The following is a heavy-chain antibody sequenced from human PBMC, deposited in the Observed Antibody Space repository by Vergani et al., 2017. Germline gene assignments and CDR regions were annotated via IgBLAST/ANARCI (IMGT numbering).Heavy chain of an antibody. J-gene: IGHJ6*02. CDR2: IDPSDSYT. D-gene: IGHD6-19*01. Sequence: EVQLVQSGAEVKKPGESLRISCKGSGYSFTSYWISWVRQMPGKGLEWMGRIDPSDSYTNYSPSFQGHVTILADKSINTAYQQWSSLKASDTAMYYCARRAGPDGYYYYGIDVWGQGTTVTVSS. CDR1: GYSFTSYW. V-gene: IGHV5-10-1*01. CDR3: ARRAGPDGYYYYGIDV.